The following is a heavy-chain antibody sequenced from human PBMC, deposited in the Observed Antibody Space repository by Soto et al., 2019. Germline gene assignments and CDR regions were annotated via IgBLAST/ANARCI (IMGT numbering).Heavy chain of an antibody. Sequence: EVQLLESGGGLVQPGGSPRLSCAASGFTFSSFAMSWVRQAPGKGLEWVSAIGSRGDSTYYADSVKGRFTISRDNSKNTLYLQMNSLRAEDTAVYYCAKDLIYGYNSGRPFDSWGQGTLVTVSS. D-gene: IGHD6-19*01. V-gene: IGHV3-23*01. CDR2: IGSRGDST. CDR1: GFTFSSFA. CDR3: AKDLIYGYNSGRPFDS. J-gene: IGHJ4*02.